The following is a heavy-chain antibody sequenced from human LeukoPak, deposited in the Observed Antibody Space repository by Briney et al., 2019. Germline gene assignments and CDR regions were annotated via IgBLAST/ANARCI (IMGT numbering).Heavy chain of an antibody. V-gene: IGHV3-48*04. Sequence: GGSLRRSCSGYGLTFICYRRDWVPQGKGKGLVGVSVISSSSSTIYYPDCVKGQFTIPRDNAQNPPYLQMNSRRAEDTAVYNCARDRGGSYSATDYGGQGTLVTVPS. CDR1: GLTFICYR. D-gene: IGHD1-26*01. CDR3: ARDRGGSYSATDY. CDR2: ISSSSSTI. J-gene: IGHJ4*02.